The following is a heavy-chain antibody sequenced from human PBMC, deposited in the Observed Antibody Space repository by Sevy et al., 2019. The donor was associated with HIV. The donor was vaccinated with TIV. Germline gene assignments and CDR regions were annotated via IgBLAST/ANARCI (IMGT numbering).Heavy chain of an antibody. Sequence: GGSLRLSCAASGFTVSSVYMSWVRQAPGKGLEWVSLIYDAGSTYFADSMEGRFTISRDNAKNSLYLHMNGLRAEDTAVYYCARDRPTLNYHASSGYNYYFDSWGQGTLVTVSS. J-gene: IGHJ4*02. CDR2: IYDAGST. CDR3: ARDRPTLNYHASSGYNYYFDS. V-gene: IGHV3-66*01. CDR1: GFTVSSVY. D-gene: IGHD3-22*01.